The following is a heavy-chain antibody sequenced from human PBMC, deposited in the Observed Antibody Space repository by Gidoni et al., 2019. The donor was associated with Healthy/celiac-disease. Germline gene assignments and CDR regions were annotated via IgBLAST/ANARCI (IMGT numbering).Heavy chain of an antibody. D-gene: IGHD3-22*01. J-gene: IGHJ4*02. CDR2: ISYDGSNK. V-gene: IGHV3-30*18. CDR3: AKELATMIVVPSH. CDR1: GFTVSSYG. Sequence: QVQLVESGGGVVQPGRSLRLSCAASGFTVSSYGMHWVRQAPGKGLEWVAVISYDGSNKYYADSVKGRFTISRDNSKNTLYLQMNSLRAEDTAVYYCAKELATMIVVPSHWGQGTLVTVSS.